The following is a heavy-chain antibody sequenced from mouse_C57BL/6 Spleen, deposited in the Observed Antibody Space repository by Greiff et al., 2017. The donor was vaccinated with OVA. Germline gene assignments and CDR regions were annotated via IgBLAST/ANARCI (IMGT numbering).Heavy chain of an antibody. CDR3: ARGSDYPFAY. J-gene: IGHJ3*01. CDR2: IDPSDSET. CDR1: GYTFTSYW. Sequence: QVQLQQSGAELVRPGSSVKLSCKASGYTFTSYWMHWVKQRPIQGLEWIGNIDPSDSETHYNQKFKDKATLTVDKSSSTAYMQLSSLTSEDSAVYYCARGSDYPFAYCGQGTLVTVSA. V-gene: IGHV1-52*01. D-gene: IGHD2-4*01.